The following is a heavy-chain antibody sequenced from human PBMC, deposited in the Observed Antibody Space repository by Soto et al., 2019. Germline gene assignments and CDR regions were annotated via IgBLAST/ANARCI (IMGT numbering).Heavy chain of an antibody. CDR2: IYYRGST. D-gene: IGHD2-15*01. CDR3: ARLVGDCSGGSCLYYYYYMDV. CDR1: GGSISSYY. V-gene: IGHV4-59*08. Sequence: SETLSLTCTVSGGSISSYYWSWIRQPPGKGLEWIGYIYYRGSTNYNPSLKSRVTISVDTSKNQFSLKLSSVTAADTAVYYCARLVGDCSGGSCLYYYYYMDVWGKGTTVTVSS. J-gene: IGHJ6*03.